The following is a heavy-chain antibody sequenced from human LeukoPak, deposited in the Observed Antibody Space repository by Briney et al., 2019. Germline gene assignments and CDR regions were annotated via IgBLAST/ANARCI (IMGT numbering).Heavy chain of an antibody. V-gene: IGHV3-30-3*01. J-gene: IGHJ1*01. CDR3: ARDLGGYFQH. D-gene: IGHD3-16*01. Sequence: PGGPLRLSCAASGFTFSSYAMHWVRQAPGKGLEWVAVISYDGSNKYYADSVKGRFTISRDNSKNTLYLQMNSLRAEDTAVYYCARDLGGYFQHWGQGTLVTVSS. CDR1: GFTFSSYA. CDR2: ISYDGSNK.